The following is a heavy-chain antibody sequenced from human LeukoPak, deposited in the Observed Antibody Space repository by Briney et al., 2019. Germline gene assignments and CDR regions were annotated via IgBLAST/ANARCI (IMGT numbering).Heavy chain of an antibody. CDR2: IYYGGST. V-gene: IGHV4-39*07. D-gene: IGHD3-22*01. Sequence: SETLSLTCTVSGGSISRPSYYWGWIRQPPGKGLEWVGSIYYGGSTNYNPSLKSRVTISVDTSKNQFSLKLSSVTAADTAVYYCARAGRTMIAPSGYFDYWGQGTLVTVSS. J-gene: IGHJ4*02. CDR1: GGSISRPSYY. CDR3: ARAGRTMIAPSGYFDY.